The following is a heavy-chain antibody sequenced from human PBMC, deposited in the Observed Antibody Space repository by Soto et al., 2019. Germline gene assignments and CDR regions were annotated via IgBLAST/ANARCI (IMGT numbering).Heavy chain of an antibody. V-gene: IGHV3-21*01. CDR1: GFTFSSYS. CDR2: ISSSSSYI. J-gene: IGHJ4*02. CDR3: ARDLSSGWLVSPYFDY. Sequence: GGSLRLSCAASGFTFSSYSMNWVRQAPGKGLEWVSSISSSSSYIYYADSVKGRFTISRDNAKNSLYLQMNSLGAEDTAVYYCARDLSSGWLVSPYFDYWGQGTLVTVSS. D-gene: IGHD6-19*01.